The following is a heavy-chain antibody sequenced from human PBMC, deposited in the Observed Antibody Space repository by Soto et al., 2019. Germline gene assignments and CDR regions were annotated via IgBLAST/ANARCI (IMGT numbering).Heavy chain of an antibody. J-gene: IGHJ4*02. CDR2: ISSSSSYI. D-gene: IGHD4-17*01. CDR3: TSHYGGNSAPDY. V-gene: IGHV3-21*01. Sequence: GGSLRLSXAASGFTFSSYSMNWVRQAPGKGLEWVSSISSSSSYIYYADSVKGRFTISRDNAKNSLYLQMNSLRAEDTAVYYCTSHYGGNSAPDYWGQGTLVTVSS. CDR1: GFTFSSYS.